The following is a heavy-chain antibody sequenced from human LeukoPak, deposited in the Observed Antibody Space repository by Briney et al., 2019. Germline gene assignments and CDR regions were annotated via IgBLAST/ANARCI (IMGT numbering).Heavy chain of an antibody. J-gene: IGHJ4*02. CDR3: AREHPSGGYLRDAYPFDY. Sequence: GASVTVSCMASGYTFTSYYMHWVRPAPGKGLEWMGWINPNSGGTNYAQKFQDRVTMTRDTSNSTAYLELSRLKSDDTAVYYCAREHPSGGYLRDAYPFDYWGQGILVTVSS. CDR2: INPNSGGT. CDR1: GYTFTSYY. V-gene: IGHV1-2*02. D-gene: IGHD3-10*01.